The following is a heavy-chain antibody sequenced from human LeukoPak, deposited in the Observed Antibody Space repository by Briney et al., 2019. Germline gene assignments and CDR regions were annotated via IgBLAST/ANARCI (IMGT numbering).Heavy chain of an antibody. D-gene: IGHD5-12*01. CDR3: AKEWSGYDNFDY. J-gene: IGHJ4*02. CDR1: GFSFDDYG. Sequence: GGSLRLSCEASGFSFDDYGMSWVRQAPGKGLEWVSYISSSGSTIYYADSVKGRFTISRDNAKNSLYLQMNSLRAEDTAVYYCAKEWSGYDNFDYWGQGTLVTVSS. V-gene: IGHV3-11*01. CDR2: ISSSGSTI.